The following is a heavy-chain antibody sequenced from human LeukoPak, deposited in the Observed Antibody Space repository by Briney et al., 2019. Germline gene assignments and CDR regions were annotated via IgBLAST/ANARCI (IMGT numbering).Heavy chain of an antibody. Sequence: SETLSLTCTVSGGSISSYYWSWIRQPPGKGLEWSGYIYYSGSTNYNPSLKSRVTISVDTSKNQFSLKLSSVTAADTAVYYCARVTAVAGTKYYYYYGMDVWGQGTTVTVSS. D-gene: IGHD6-19*01. CDR2: IYYSGST. CDR1: GGSISSYY. CDR3: ARVTAVAGTKYYYYYGMDV. V-gene: IGHV4-59*01. J-gene: IGHJ6*02.